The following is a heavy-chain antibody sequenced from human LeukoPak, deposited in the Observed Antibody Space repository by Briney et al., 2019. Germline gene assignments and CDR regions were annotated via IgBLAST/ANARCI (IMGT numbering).Heavy chain of an antibody. V-gene: IGHV3-33*01. D-gene: IGHD6-6*01. CDR1: GFTFSSYG. CDR3: ARDPVPSKPDYFDN. Sequence: PGGSLRLSGAASGFTFSSYGMHWVRQAPGKGLEWVAVIWYDGSNKYYADSVKGRFTISRDNSKNTLYLQMNSLRIEDTAVYYCARDPVPSKPDYFDNWGQGTLVTVSS. CDR2: IWYDGSNK. J-gene: IGHJ4*02.